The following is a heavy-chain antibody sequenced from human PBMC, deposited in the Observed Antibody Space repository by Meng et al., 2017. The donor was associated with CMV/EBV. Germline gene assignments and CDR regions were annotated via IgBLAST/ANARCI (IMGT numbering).Heavy chain of an antibody. D-gene: IGHD3-3*01. CDR2: IIPILGIA. Sequence: SVNVSCKASGGTFSSYPISWVRQAPGQGLEWMGGIIPILGIANYAQKFQGRVTITADKSTSTAYMELSSLRSEDTAVYYCARGPTIFGVVTSFDYWGQGTLVTVSS. CDR3: ARGPTIFGVVTSFDY. V-gene: IGHV1-69*10. J-gene: IGHJ4*02. CDR1: GGTFSSYP.